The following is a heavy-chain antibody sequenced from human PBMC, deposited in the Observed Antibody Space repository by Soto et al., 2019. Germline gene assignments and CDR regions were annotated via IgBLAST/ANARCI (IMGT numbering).Heavy chain of an antibody. J-gene: IGHJ3*01. CDR2: IYYNGDT. V-gene: IGHV4-39*01. CDR1: GGSVSSGSFY. CDR3: AIRDIDNWNQGHAFAF. Sequence: QLQLKESGPGLVKPSETLSLTCTVSGGSVSSGSFYWGWIRQPPGKGLEWIGNIYYNGDTYYNPSLKSRVTISVDTSENPFSLKLSYVTAADTAVYYCAIRDIDNWNQGHAFAFWGQGTMVTVSS. D-gene: IGHD1-20*01.